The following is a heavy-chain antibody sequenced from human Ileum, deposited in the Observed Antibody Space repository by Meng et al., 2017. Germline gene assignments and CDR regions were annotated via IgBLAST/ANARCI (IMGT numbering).Heavy chain of an antibody. D-gene: IGHD3-9*01. CDR3: ARQPTGYPNWFDP. J-gene: IGHJ5*02. Sequence: QGHESGPGLVKPSETLSLTCIVSRGSISSSTTFYFWGWIRQPPGKGLEWIGSIYSTGTTYYNPSLESRVTISRDTSKNQFSLKLTSVTAADTAVYYCARQPTGYPNWFDPWGQGTLVTVSS. CDR1: RGSISSSTTFYF. CDR2: IYSTGTT. V-gene: IGHV4-39*07.